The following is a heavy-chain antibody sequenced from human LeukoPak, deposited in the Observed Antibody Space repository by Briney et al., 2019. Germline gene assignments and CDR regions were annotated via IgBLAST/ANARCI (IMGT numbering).Heavy chain of an antibody. CDR1: GGSMSIYH. CDR3: ASLSRVAGTFSEFLF. D-gene: IGHD2-15*01. J-gene: IGHJ4*02. Sequence: SETLSLTCSVAGGSMSIYHWSWIRQPPGKGLEWIGYVSYSGSTNYNPSLKSRVTISVDTSKNQFSLRLSSVTAADTAVYYCASLSRVAGTFSEFLFWGQGTLVTVFS. V-gene: IGHV4-59*01. CDR2: VSYSGST.